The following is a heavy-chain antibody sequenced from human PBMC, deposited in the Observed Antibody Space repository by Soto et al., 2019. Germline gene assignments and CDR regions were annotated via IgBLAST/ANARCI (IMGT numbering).Heavy chain of an antibody. J-gene: IGHJ4*02. CDR2: ITGSGGDT. D-gene: IGHD2-2*01. Sequence: GSLRLSCAASGFTFSNYAMSWVRQSPEKGLEWVSAITGSGGDTYHADSVKGRFTISRDNTKNTLYLQMNSLKAEDTAVFYCAKGSASSRPYYFDYWGQGALVTVSS. CDR1: GFTFSNYA. V-gene: IGHV3-23*01. CDR3: AKGSASSRPYYFDY.